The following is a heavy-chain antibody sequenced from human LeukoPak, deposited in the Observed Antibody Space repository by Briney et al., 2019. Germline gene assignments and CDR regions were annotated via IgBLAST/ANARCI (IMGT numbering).Heavy chain of an antibody. Sequence: GGSLRLSCAASGFTFSDHYMHRVRQAPGKGLEWVSLITANGDSTYYADSVKGRFTISRDNSKNSLSLQMNSLRTEDTALYYCAKDIEAGTAGFSFDYWGQGTLVAVSS. V-gene: IGHV3-43*02. D-gene: IGHD2-21*02. CDR3: AKDIEAGTAGFSFDY. J-gene: IGHJ4*02. CDR1: GFTFSDHY. CDR2: ITANGDST.